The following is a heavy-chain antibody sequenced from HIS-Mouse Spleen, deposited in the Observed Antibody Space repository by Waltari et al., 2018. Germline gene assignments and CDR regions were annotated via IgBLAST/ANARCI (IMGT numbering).Heavy chain of an antibody. D-gene: IGHD6-13*01. Sequence: QLQLQESGPGLVKPSETLSLTCTVSGGSISSSSYYWGWIRQPPGKGLEWIGCIYYSGSTHYIPSRKSRVTISVDTSKNQFSLKLSSVTAADTAVYYCAREIPYSSSWYDWYFDLWGRGTLVTVSS. CDR2: IYYSGST. CDR1: GGSISSSSYY. J-gene: IGHJ2*01. CDR3: AREIPYSSSWYDWYFDL. V-gene: IGHV4-39*07.